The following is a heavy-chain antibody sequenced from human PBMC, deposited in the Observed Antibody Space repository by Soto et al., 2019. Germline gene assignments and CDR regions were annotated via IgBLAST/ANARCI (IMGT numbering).Heavy chain of an antibody. D-gene: IGHD3-22*01. Sequence: NPSETLSLTCTFSVVSISSYYWSCIRHPPGKGLEWIGYIYYSGSTNYNPSLKSRVTISVDTSKNQFSLKLSSVTAADTAVYYCAREFPLSRGWSLGFEYLGQGTLVIVSS. CDR3: AREFPLSRGWSLGFEY. CDR1: VVSISSYY. J-gene: IGHJ4*02. V-gene: IGHV4-59*01. CDR2: IYYSGST.